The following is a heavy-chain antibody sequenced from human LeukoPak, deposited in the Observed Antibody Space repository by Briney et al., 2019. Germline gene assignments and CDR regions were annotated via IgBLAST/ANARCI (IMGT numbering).Heavy chain of an antibody. J-gene: IGHJ4*02. CDR2: VNSDGSTT. D-gene: IGHD6-13*01. V-gene: IGHV3-74*01. CDR1: GFAFSNYW. Sequence: TGGSRRRSCAASGFAFSNYWMHWVSKAPGKRLVWVSRVNSDGSTTNYACSVKGRFTISRDNAENTLYMRMNSLRPEGTAVYYCARGYYSSSRFDSWGQGTLVTVSS. CDR3: ARGYYSSSRFDS.